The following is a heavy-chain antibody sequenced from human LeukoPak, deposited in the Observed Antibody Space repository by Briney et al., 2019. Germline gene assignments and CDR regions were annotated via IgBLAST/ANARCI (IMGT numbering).Heavy chain of an antibody. D-gene: IGHD3-3*02. CDR3: ARALIYPVLDAFDI. CDR2: IYYSGST. J-gene: IGHJ3*02. Sequence: PSETLSLTCTVSGGSISSYYWSWIRQPPGKGLEWIGYIYYSGSTNYNPSLKSRVTISVDTSKNQFSLKLSSVTAADTAVYYCARALIYPVLDAFDIWGQGTMVTVSS. V-gene: IGHV4-59*01. CDR1: GGSISSYY.